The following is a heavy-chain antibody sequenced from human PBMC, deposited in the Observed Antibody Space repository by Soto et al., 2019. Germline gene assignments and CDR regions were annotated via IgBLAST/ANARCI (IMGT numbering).Heavy chain of an antibody. V-gene: IGHV3-30*18. J-gene: IGHJ6*02. CDR1: GFTFSSYG. CDR2: ILYGGSNK. CDR3: AKDLGGRGYYYYGMDV. D-gene: IGHD3-16*01. Sequence: GGSLRLSCAASGFTFSSYGMHWVRQAPGKGLERVAVILYGGSNKYYADSVKGRFIISRDNSKNTLYLQMNSLRAEDTAVYYCAKDLGGRGYYYYGMDVWGQGTTVTVSS.